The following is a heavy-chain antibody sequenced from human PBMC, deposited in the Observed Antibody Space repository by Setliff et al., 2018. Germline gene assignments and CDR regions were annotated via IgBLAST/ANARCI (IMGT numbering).Heavy chain of an antibody. CDR1: GFTFSSYS. CDR2: ISDSGGST. Sequence: GGSLRLSCAASGFTFSSYSMNWVRQAPGKGLEWVSVISDSGGSTYYADSVKGRFTISRDNSKNTLYLQMLSLRAEDTAVYYCAKGSTVVTPRHTFDIWGQGTMVTVSS. D-gene: IGHD4-17*01. J-gene: IGHJ3*02. CDR3: AKGSTVVTPRHTFDI. V-gene: IGHV3-23*01.